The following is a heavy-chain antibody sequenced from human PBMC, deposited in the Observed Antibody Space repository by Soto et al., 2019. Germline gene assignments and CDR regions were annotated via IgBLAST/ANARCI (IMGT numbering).Heavy chain of an antibody. CDR1: GYTFTTYY. V-gene: IGHV1-46*03. D-gene: IGHD4-17*01. J-gene: IGHJ4*02. CDR3: ARRYGDFTELDY. CDR2: INPSGGRT. Sequence: QVQLVQSGAEVKKPGASVTVSCKASGYTFTTYYMHWVRQAPGRGVEWMGIINPSGGRTSYAQKFQGRVTMTRDTSTSTVYMQLSSLRSEDTALYYCARRYGDFTELDYWGQGTLVTVSS.